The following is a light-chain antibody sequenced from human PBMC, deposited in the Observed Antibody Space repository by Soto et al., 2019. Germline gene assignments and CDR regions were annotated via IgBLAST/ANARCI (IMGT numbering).Light chain of an antibody. Sequence: QSVLTQPPSASRSPGQSVTISCTGTSSDVGAYNYVSWYQQHPGKAPKLMIHEVSKRPSGVPDRFSGSKSGNTASLTVSGLQAEDEADYYCSSYAGSNNLGVFGGGTQLTVL. CDR2: EVS. J-gene: IGLJ2*01. CDR3: SSYAGSNNLGV. CDR1: SSDVGAYNY. V-gene: IGLV2-8*02.